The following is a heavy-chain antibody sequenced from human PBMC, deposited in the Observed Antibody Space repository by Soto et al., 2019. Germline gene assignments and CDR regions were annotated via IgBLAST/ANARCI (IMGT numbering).Heavy chain of an antibody. CDR2: INSDGSST. CDR3: AGKAYASTGFFDY. J-gene: IGHJ4*02. CDR1: GFTFSGAW. D-gene: IGHD2-8*02. Sequence: HPGGSLRLSCAASGFTFSGAWFNWVRQAPGKGLVWVSGINSDGSSTTYADSVKGRFTISRDNAKNTLYLQMKGLRVDDSAVYYCAGKAYASTGFFDYWGQGTWVTVSS. V-gene: IGHV3-74*01.